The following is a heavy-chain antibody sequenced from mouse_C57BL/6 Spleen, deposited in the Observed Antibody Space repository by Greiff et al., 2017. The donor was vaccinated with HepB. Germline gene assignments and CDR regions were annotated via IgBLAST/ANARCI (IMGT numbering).Heavy chain of an antibody. V-gene: IGHV5-17*01. CDR1: GFTFSDYG. Sequence: EVQRVESGGGLVKPGGSLKLSCAASGFTFSDYGMHWVRQAPEKGLEWVAYISSGSSTIYYADTVKGRFTISRDNAKNTLFLQMTSLRSEDTGMYYCASYDGYYDAMDYWGQGTSVTVSS. CDR2: ISSGSSTI. J-gene: IGHJ4*01. CDR3: ASYDGYYDAMDY. D-gene: IGHD2-3*01.